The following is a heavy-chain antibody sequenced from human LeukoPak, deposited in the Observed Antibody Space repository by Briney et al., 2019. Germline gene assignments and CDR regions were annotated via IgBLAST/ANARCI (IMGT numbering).Heavy chain of an antibody. Sequence: GSLRLSCAASGFTFSSYAMSWVRQPPGKGLEWIGEIYHSGSTNYNPSLKSRVTISVDKSKNQFSLKLTSVTAADTAVYYCATYYDGSGYYLDYWGQGALVAVSS. V-gene: IGHV4-4*02. CDR2: IYHSGST. CDR3: ATYYDGSGYYLDY. J-gene: IGHJ4*02. CDR1: GFTFSSYAM. D-gene: IGHD3-22*01.